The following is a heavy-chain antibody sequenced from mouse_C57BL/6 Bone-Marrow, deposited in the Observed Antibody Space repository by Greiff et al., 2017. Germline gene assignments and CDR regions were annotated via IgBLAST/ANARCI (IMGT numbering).Heavy chain of an antibody. Sequence: VQLQQPGAELVKPGASVKMSCKASGYTFTSYWITWVKQRPGQGLEWIGDIYPGSGSTNYNEKFKSKAPWAVDTSSSTAYMQLSSLTSEDSAVYYCARRGGRQVRRRTRLFAYWGQGTLVTVSA. J-gene: IGHJ3*01. CDR1: GYTFTSYW. CDR2: IYPGSGST. D-gene: IGHD3-2*02. CDR3: ARRGGRQVRRRTRLFAY. V-gene: IGHV1-55*01.